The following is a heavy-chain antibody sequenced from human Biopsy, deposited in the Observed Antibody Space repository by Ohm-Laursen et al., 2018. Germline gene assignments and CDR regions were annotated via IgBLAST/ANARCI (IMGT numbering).Heavy chain of an antibody. D-gene: IGHD2-2*02. V-gene: IGHV2-70*16. CDR3: ARIPILVVPAAIVYRHRRHLQGLDV. J-gene: IGHJ6*02. CDR2: IDWDDAK. CDR1: GFSLNTRGMS. Sequence: TQTLTLTCTLSGFSLNTRGMSVTWILQPPGKALEWLARIDWDDAKFYNGSLKTRLTISKDTSENPVVLTLSDVDPVDTATYYCARIPILVVPAAIVYRHRRHLQGLDVWGQGTTVIVSS.